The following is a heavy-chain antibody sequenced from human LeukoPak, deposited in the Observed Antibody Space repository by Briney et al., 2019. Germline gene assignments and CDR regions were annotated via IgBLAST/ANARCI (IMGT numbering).Heavy chain of an antibody. D-gene: IGHD6-13*01. Sequence: PGGTLRLSCAASGFTFSSYSMNWVRQAPGKGLEWVSSISSSSSYIYYADSVKGRFTISRDNARNSLYLQMNSLRAEDTAVYYCAKDPRRLSIAAAGFDYWGQGTLVTVSS. J-gene: IGHJ4*02. CDR3: AKDPRRLSIAAAGFDY. CDR1: GFTFSSYS. CDR2: ISSSSSYI. V-gene: IGHV3-21*04.